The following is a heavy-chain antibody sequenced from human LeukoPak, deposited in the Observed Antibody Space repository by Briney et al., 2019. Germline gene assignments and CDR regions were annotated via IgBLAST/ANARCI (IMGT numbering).Heavy chain of an antibody. Sequence: SETLSLTCTVSGGSISRYYWSWIRQPPGKGLEWIGSIYYSGSTYYNPSLKSRVTTSEDPSKNQFSLKLRSVTAADTAVYYCAREDGTAMDNAFDVWGQGTMVTVSS. J-gene: IGHJ3*01. D-gene: IGHD5-18*01. CDR3: AREDGTAMDNAFDV. CDR2: IYYSGST. CDR1: GGSISRYY. V-gene: IGHV4-59*12.